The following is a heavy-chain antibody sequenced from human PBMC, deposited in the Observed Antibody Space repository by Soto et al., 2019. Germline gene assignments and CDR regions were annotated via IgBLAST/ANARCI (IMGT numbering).Heavy chain of an antibody. J-gene: IGHJ6*02. CDR2: IIPIFGTA. Sequence: SVKVSCKASGGTFSSYAISWVRQAPGQGLEWMGGIIPIFGTANYAQKFQGRVTITADESTSTAYMELSSLRSEDTAVYYCARRPNGDYYYYYGMDVWGQGTTVTFSS. CDR1: GGTFSSYA. V-gene: IGHV1-69*13. CDR3: ARRPNGDYYYYYGMDV. D-gene: IGHD4-17*01.